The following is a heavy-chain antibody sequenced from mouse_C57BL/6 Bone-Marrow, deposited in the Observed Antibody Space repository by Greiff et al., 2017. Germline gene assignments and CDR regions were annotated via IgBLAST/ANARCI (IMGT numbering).Heavy chain of an antibody. J-gene: IGHJ2*01. V-gene: IGHV14-2*01. CDR2: IDPEDGGT. CDR3: AREALLLLYYFDY. Sequence: EVKLQESGAELVKPGASVKLSCTASGFNIKDYYMHWVKQRTEQGLEWIGRIDPEDGGTKYAPKFQGKATITADTSSTTAYLQRSSLTSEDTAVYYCAREALLLLYYFDYWGQGTTLTVSS. CDR1: GFNIKDYY. D-gene: IGHD1-1*01.